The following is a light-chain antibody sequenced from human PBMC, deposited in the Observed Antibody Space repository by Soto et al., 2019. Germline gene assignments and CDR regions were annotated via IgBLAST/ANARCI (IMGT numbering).Light chain of an antibody. CDR1: QSISVY. Sequence: DIQMTQSPSSLSASVGDRVTITCRASQSISVYLNWYQQKPGKAPNLLIYAASTLQSGVPSRFSGSGTGTHFTLTISRLQPEDFATYYCQQSYKTLYTFGQGTKLEIK. V-gene: IGKV1-39*01. J-gene: IGKJ2*01. CDR2: AAS. CDR3: QQSYKTLYT.